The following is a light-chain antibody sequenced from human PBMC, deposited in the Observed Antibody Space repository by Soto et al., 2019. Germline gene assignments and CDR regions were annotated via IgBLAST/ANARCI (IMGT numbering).Light chain of an antibody. CDR2: DAS. CDR1: QSISRW. J-gene: IGKJ3*01. Sequence: DIQMTQSPSTLSASVGDRVTIACRASQSISRWLAWYQHKPGKAPKLLICDASTLESGVPSRFSGSGSGTDFTLTISSLQPEDVATYYCQKYNSAPPFTFGPGTKVDIK. V-gene: IGKV1-5*01. CDR3: QKYNSAPPFT.